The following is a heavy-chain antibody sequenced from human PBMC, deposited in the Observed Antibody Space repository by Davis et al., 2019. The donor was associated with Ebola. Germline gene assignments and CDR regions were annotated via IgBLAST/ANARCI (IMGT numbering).Heavy chain of an antibody. CDR3: ARRSGWYRGGYFDY. Sequence: PSETLSLTCTVSGGSISSYYWSWIRQPPGKGLEWIGYIYYSGSTNYNPSLKSRVTISVDTSKNQFSLKLSSVTAADTAVYYCARRSGWYRGGYFDYWGQGTLVTVSS. CDR2: IYYSGST. V-gene: IGHV4-59*08. D-gene: IGHD6-19*01. CDR1: GGSISSYY. J-gene: IGHJ4*02.